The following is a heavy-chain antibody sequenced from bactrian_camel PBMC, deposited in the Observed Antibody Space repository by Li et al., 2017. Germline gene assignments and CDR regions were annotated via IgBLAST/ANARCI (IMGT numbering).Heavy chain of an antibody. V-gene: IGHV3S53*01. CDR1: GYIPSKYS. Sequence: QVQLVESGGGSVQAGGSLRLSCVASGYIPSKYSMGWFRQPPGKEREGVATIDMDGTITYADSVKGRFTISKDKANNTLYLQMNSLKPEDTGLYYCSATSLYYSDYLSRPDVGYRGQGTQVTVS. CDR3: SATSLYYSDYLSRPDVGY. CDR2: IDMDGTI. J-gene: IGHJ6*01. D-gene: IGHD4*01.